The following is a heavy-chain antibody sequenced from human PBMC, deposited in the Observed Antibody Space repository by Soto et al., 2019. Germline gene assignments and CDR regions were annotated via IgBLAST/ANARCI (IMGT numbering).Heavy chain of an antibody. D-gene: IGHD3-22*01. CDR1: GLTISNAW. CDR2: IKSKTDGGTT. CDR3: TTVHDSSGYYYAVDYFDY. V-gene: IGHV3-15*07. Sequence: GGSLRLSCAASGLTISNAWMNWVRQAPGKGLEWVGRIKSKTDGGTTDYAAPVKGRFTISRDDSKNTLYLQMNSLKTEDTAVYYCTTVHDSSGYYYAVDYFDYWGQGTLVTVSS. J-gene: IGHJ4*02.